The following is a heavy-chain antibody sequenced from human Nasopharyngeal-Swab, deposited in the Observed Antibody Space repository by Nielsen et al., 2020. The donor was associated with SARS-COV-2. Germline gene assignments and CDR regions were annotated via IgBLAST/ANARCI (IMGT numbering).Heavy chain of an antibody. CDR2: INHSGST. V-gene: IGHV4-34*01. Sequence: SETLSLTCAVYGGSFSGYYWSWIRQPPGKGLEWIGEINHSGSTNYNPSLKSRVTISVDTSKNQFSLKLSSVTAADTAVHYCARGYSSSWYGYWGQGTLVTVSS. J-gene: IGHJ4*02. D-gene: IGHD6-13*01. CDR3: ARGYSSSWYGY. CDR1: GGSFSGYY.